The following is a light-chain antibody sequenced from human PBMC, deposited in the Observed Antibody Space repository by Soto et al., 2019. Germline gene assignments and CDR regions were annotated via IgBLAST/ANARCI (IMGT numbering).Light chain of an antibody. V-gene: IGLV1-40*01. CDR1: SSNIGAGYD. CDR2: GNN. CDR3: QSFDTRLNSVV. J-gene: IGLJ2*01. Sequence: QSVVTQPPSVSGAPGQRVTISCTGSSSNIGAGYDVHWYQQFPGTAPKLLIYGNNNRPSGVPDRFSGSKSGTSASLAITGLQAADEADYYCQSFDTRLNSVVFGGGTKLTVL.